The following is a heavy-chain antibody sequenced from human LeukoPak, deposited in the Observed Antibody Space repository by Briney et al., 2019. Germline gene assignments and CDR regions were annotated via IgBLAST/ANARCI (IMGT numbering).Heavy chain of an antibody. CDR1: GYTLTYNN. Sequence: EASVKVSCKASGYTLTYNNISWVRQAPGQGLEWMGWISAYNGNTNYAQKLQGRVTMTTDTSTSTAYMELRSLRSDDTAVYYCARRPTGYYYYGMDVWGPGTTVTVSS. CDR2: ISAYNGNT. J-gene: IGHJ6*02. CDR3: ARRPTGYYYYGMDV. V-gene: IGHV1-18*01.